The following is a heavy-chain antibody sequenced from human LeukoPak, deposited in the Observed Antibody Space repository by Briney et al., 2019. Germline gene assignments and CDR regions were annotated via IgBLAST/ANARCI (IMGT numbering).Heavy chain of an antibody. CDR3: ARDKHCTNGVCYSPSYAFDI. CDR2: IKQDGSEK. Sequence: GGSLRLSCAASGFTFSSYWMSWVRQAPGKGLEWVANIKQDGSEKYYVDSVKGRFTISRDNAKNSPYLQMNSLRAEDTAVYYCARDKHCTNGVCYSPSYAFDIWGQGTMVTVSS. V-gene: IGHV3-7*01. J-gene: IGHJ3*02. CDR1: GFTFSSYW. D-gene: IGHD2-8*01.